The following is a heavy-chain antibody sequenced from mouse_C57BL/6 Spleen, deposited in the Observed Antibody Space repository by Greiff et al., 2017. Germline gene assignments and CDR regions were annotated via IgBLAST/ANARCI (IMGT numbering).Heavy chain of an antibody. V-gene: IGHV1-39*01. J-gene: IGHJ3*01. D-gene: IGHD1-1*01. CDR2: INPNSGTT. Sequence: EVQLQQSGPELVKPGASVKISCKASGYSFTDYNMNWVKQSNGKSLEWIGVINPNSGTTSYNQKFKGKATLTVDQSSSTAYMQLNSLTSEDSAVYYCATNYYGSSYPFAYWGQGTLVTVSA. CDR3: ATNYYGSSYPFAY. CDR1: GYSFTDYN.